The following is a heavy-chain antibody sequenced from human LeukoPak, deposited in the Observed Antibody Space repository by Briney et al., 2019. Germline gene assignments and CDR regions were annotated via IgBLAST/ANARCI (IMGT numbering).Heavy chain of an antibody. CDR3: ARHNKPSIAAAGTGVFDY. D-gene: IGHD6-13*01. J-gene: IGHJ4*02. CDR2: INPSGGST. Sequence: ASVKVSCKASGYTFTSYYMHWVRQAPGQGLEWMGIINPSGGSTSYAQKFQGRVTMTRDTSTSTVYMELSSLRSEDTAVYYCARHNKPSIAAAGTGVFDYWGQGTLVTVSS. V-gene: IGHV1-46*01. CDR1: GYTFTSYY.